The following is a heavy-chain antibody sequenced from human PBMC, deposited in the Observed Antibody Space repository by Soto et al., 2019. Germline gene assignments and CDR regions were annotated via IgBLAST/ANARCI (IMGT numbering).Heavy chain of an antibody. Sequence: ASVKVSCKASGYTFTSYYMHCVRQAPGQGLEWMGIINPSGGSTNYAQKFQERVTITGDMSTSTAYMELSSLRSEDTAVYYCAADDRWEGSASGMDVWGKGTTVTVSS. J-gene: IGHJ6*03. CDR1: GYTFTSYY. CDR3: AADDRWEGSASGMDV. CDR2: INPSGGST. D-gene: IGHD3-10*01. V-gene: IGHV1-46*01.